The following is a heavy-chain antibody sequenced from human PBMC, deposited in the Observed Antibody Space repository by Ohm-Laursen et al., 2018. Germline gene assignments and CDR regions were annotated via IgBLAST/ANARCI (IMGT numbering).Heavy chain of an antibody. V-gene: IGHV3-11*01. CDR3: ARHDSSDSPSHYYYYTMDV. D-gene: IGHD3-22*01. Sequence: SLRLSCTASGFTFIDYNMSWIHQTPGKGLEWVSYITSGGGIIYSADSVKGRFTISRDNDEDTLYLQMNSLRAEDTAIYYCARHDSSDSPSHYYYYTMDVWGQGTTVTVSS. CDR1: GFTFIDYN. CDR2: ITSGGGII. J-gene: IGHJ6*02.